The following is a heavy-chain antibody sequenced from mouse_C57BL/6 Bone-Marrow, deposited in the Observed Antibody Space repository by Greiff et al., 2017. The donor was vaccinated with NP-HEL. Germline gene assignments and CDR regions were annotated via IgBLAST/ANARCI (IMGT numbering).Heavy chain of an antibody. CDR1: GFTFSDYY. V-gene: IGHV5-12*01. D-gene: IGHD2-4*01. Sequence: EVKLVESGGGLVQPGGSLKLSCAASGFTFSDYYMYWVRQTPEKRLEWVAYISNGGGSTYYPDTVKGRFTISRDNAKNTLYLQMSRLKSEDTAMYYCARHRDYYDYDEGYFDVWGTGTTVTVSS. CDR3: ARHRDYYDYDEGYFDV. CDR2: ISNGGGST. J-gene: IGHJ1*03.